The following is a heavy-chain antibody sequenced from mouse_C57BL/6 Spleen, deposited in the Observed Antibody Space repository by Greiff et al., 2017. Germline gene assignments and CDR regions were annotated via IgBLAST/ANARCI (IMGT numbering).Heavy chain of an antibody. CDR1: GYTFTSYD. D-gene: IGHD1-1*01. Sequence: VQLQQSGPELVKPGASVKLSCKASGYTFTSYDINWVKQRPGQGLEWIGWIYPRDGSTKYNEKFKGKATVTVDTASRTAYMELHSLTSEDSAVYFCARDYGSVYYCAMGYWGQGTAVTVSS. CDR3: ARDYGSVYYCAMGY. CDR2: IYPRDGST. J-gene: IGHJ4*01. V-gene: IGHV1-85*01.